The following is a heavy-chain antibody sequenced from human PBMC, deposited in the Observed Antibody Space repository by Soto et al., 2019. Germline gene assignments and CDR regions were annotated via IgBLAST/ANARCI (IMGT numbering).Heavy chain of an antibody. CDR3: AKDFGAYYDFWSGPSYFDY. D-gene: IGHD3-3*01. CDR2: ISYDGSNK. Sequence: GGSLRLSCAASGFTFSSYGMHWVRQAPGKGLEWVAVISYDGSNKYYADSVKGRFTISRGNSKNTLYLQMNSLRAEDTAVYYCAKDFGAYYDFWSGPSYFDYWGQGTLVTVSS. J-gene: IGHJ4*02. CDR1: GFTFSSYG. V-gene: IGHV3-30*18.